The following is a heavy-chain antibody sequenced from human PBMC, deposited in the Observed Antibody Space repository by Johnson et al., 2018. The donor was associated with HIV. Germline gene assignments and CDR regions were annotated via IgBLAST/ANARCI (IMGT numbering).Heavy chain of an antibody. CDR3: ARGFWRQVIPGAFDI. D-gene: IGHD2-21*01. J-gene: IGHJ3*02. Sequence: VQLVESGGGVVRPGGSLRLSCAASGFTFDDYYMTWVRQAPGKGLEWVSGISWNGAYTGCADYVKGRFTISRDNAKNSLYLQMTSLRAEDTALYYCARGFWRQVIPGAFDIWGQGTMVTVSS. V-gene: IGHV3-20*04. CDR1: GFTFDDYY. CDR2: ISWNGAYT.